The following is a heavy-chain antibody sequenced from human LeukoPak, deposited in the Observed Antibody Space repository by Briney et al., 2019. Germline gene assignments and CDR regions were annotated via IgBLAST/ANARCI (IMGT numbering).Heavy chain of an antibody. D-gene: IGHD3-22*01. J-gene: IGHJ4*02. CDR3: ARATSISMVVVAQFDY. CDR1: GYTFTGFY. Sequence: ASVKVSCKASGYTFTGFYVHWLRQAPGQGLEWMGWINPHNGGTTYAQKFQSRVTMTRATSISTAYMELSRLTSDDTAVYYCARATSISMVVVAQFDYWGQGSLVTVSS. CDR2: INPHNGGT. V-gene: IGHV1-2*02.